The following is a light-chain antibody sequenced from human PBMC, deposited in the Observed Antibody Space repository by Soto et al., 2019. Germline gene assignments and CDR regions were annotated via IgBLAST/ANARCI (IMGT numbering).Light chain of an antibody. CDR2: ASS. J-gene: IGLJ1*01. CDR1: SSDVGSYNY. CDR3: TSYTSSDTLLYV. V-gene: IGLV2-14*01. Sequence: QSVLTQPASVSGSPGQSITISCTGTSSDVGSYNYVSWYQQHPGKAPRLMIYASSNRPSGVSHRFSGSKSGNTASLTISGLQAEDEADYYCTSYTSSDTLLYVFGTGTKVTVL.